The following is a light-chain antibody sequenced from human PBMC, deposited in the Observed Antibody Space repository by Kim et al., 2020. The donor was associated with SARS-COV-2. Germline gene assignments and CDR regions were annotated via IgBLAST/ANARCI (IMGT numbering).Light chain of an antibody. Sequence: PAPIPFRLSQSLRESVGHNYLDWLLQRPGQYPQLLIYLVSNRAAGVPDRFSGRGSGTDFTLKISRVEAEDVGVYYCMQALQPPLTFGRGTKVDIK. J-gene: IGKJ4*02. CDR3: MQALQPPLT. V-gene: IGKV2-28*01. CDR2: LVS. CDR1: QSLRESVGHNY.